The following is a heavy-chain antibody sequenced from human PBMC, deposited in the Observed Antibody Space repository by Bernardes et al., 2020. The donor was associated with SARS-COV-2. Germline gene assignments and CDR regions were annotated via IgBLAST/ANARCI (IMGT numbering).Heavy chain of an antibody. Sequence: GGSLRLSGAASGFTVSNNYMTWVRQAPGKGLEWVSLLYSGDTYYADSVKGRFTISRDNSENTVYLQMNNVRAEDTAVYYCARGEYTYFNFEGTNYNLFYGLDVWGQGTTVTVSS. J-gene: IGHJ6*02. D-gene: IGHD5-18*01. CDR2: LYSGDT. CDR3: ARGEYTYFNFEGTNYNLFYGLDV. CDR1: GFTVSNNY. V-gene: IGHV3-53*01.